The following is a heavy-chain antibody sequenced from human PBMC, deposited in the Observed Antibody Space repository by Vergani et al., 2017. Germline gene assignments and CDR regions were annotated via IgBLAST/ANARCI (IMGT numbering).Heavy chain of an antibody. CDR2: ISSSSSYI. CDR1: GGTFSSYS. CDR3: ARDAGYDY. Sequence: VQLVQSGAEVKKPGSSVKVSCKASGGTFSSYSMNWVRQAPGKGLEWVSSISSSSSYIYYADSVKGRFTISRDNAKNSLYLQMNSLRAEDTAVYYCARDAGYDYWGQGTLVTVSS. J-gene: IGHJ4*02. D-gene: IGHD5-18*01. V-gene: IGHV3-21*01.